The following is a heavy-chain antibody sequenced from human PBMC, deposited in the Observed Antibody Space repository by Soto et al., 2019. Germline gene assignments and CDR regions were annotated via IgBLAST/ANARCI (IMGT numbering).Heavy chain of an antibody. J-gene: IGHJ6*02. Sequence: QVQLVQSGAEMKTPGSSVNVSCTLSGGAFNNYVISWVRQAPGQGLEWVGSIVPIYRSSLFAQKFQGRVTLSADETTNTDYMKMSSLRTDDTAIYYCARDECGYHYYYYAMDIWGQGTSVTVSS. CDR1: GGAFNNYV. CDR3: ARDECGYHYYYYAMDI. CDR2: IVPIYRSS. D-gene: IGHD5-12*01. V-gene: IGHV1-69*18.